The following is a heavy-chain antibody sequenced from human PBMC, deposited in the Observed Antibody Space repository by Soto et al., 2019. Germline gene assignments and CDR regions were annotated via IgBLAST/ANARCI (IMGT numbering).Heavy chain of an antibody. Sequence: QVQLVESGGGVVQPGRSLRLSCAASGFTFSSYGVHWVRQAPGKGLEWVAVISYDGSNKYYADSVKGRFTISRDNSKNTLYLQMNSLRAEDTAVYYCAKDQGYGSGSYPTYYGMDVWGQGTTVTVSS. CDR1: GFTFSSYG. V-gene: IGHV3-30*18. D-gene: IGHD3-10*01. J-gene: IGHJ6*02. CDR3: AKDQGYGSGSYPTYYGMDV. CDR2: ISYDGSNK.